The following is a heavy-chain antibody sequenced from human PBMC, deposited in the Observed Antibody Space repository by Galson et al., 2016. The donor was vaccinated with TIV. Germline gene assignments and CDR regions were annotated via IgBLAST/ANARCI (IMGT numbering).Heavy chain of an antibody. CDR1: GFSLGDYW. V-gene: IGHV3-7*01. Sequence: SLRLSCAASGFSLGDYWMHWVRQASGKGLEWVANIKQDGGEIYYVDSVRGRFIISRDNARNSLYLQMNSLRAEDKAVYYGAREVGGKGGYWGQGTLVTVSS. CDR2: IKQDGGEI. CDR3: AREVGGKGGY. J-gene: IGHJ4*02. D-gene: IGHD6-19*01.